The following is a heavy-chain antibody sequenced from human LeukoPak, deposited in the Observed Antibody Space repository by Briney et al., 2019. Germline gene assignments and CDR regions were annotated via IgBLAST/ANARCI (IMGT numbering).Heavy chain of an antibody. J-gene: IGHJ5*02. V-gene: IGHV4-38-2*02. CDR1: NYAITGGYY. Sequence: SETLSLTCTVSNYAITGGYYWGWIRQPPGKGLEWIANIYYSGTTNYNPSLKSRLTITVDTSKNQFSLKLSSVTAADTAVYYCARGKQFDPWGQGTLVTVSS. CDR2: IYYSGTT. CDR3: ARGKQFDP.